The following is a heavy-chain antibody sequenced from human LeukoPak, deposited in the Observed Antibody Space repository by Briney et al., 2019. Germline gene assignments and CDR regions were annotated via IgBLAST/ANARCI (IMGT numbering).Heavy chain of an antibody. Sequence: GGSLRLSCSASGFTFTNYAIHWVRQAPGKGLEWVTVAWYDGSNKYYGGSVKGRFTISRDNSKNMVYLQMNSLRDEDTAVYYCASWPDFWSGHYGMDVWGQGTTVTVSS. CDR2: AWYDGSNK. J-gene: IGHJ6*02. CDR3: ASWPDFWSGHYGMDV. V-gene: IGHV3-33*01. CDR1: GFTFTNYA. D-gene: IGHD3-3*01.